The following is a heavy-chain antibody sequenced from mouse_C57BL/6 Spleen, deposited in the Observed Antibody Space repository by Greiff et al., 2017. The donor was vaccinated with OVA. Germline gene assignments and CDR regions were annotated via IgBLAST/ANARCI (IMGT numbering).Heavy chain of an antibody. J-gene: IGHJ2*01. CDR1: GYAFSSYW. CDR2: IYPGDGDT. D-gene: IGHD2-1*01. Sequence: VKLQQSGAELVKPGASVKISCKASGYAFSSYWMNWVKQRPGKGLEWIGQIYPGDGDTNYNGKFKGKATLTADKSSSTAYMQLSSLTSEDSAVYFFASYVNYRYFDYWGQGTTLTVSS. V-gene: IGHV1-80*01. CDR3: ASYVNYRYFDY.